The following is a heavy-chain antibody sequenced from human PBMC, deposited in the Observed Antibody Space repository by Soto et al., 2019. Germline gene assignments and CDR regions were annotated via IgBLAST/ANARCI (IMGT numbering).Heavy chain of an antibody. CDR3: ARTALYTYYYYGMDV. D-gene: IGHD3-16*01. J-gene: IGHJ6*02. V-gene: IGHV4-4*02. Sequence: PSETLSLTCAVSGGSISSSNWWSWVRQPPGKGLEWIGEIYHSGSTNYNPSLKSRVTISVDKSKNQFSLKLSSVTAADTAVYYCARTALYTYYYYGMDVWGQGTTGTVS. CDR1: GGSISSSNW. CDR2: IYHSGST.